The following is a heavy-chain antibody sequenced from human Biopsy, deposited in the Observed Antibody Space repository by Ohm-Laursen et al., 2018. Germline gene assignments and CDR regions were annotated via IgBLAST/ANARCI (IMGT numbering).Heavy chain of an antibody. Sequence: SLRLSCTASGFTFSNYWMTWVRQAPGKGLEWVANIKEDGSVIHYLDSVKGRFTISRDNANKLLFLQMSSLRAEDTALYYCARESALKWYQSLSYFNGMDVWSQGTTVTVSS. V-gene: IGHV3-7*01. CDR3: ARESALKWYQSLSYFNGMDV. J-gene: IGHJ6*02. CDR1: GFTFSNYW. CDR2: IKEDGSVI. D-gene: IGHD2-2*01.